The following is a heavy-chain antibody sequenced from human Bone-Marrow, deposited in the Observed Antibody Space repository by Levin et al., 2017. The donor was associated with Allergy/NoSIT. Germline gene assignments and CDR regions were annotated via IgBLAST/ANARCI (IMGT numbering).Heavy chain of an antibody. J-gene: IGHJ4*02. CDR1: GGSISSRDHY. CDR3: ASDAMVRGVSDH. V-gene: IGHV4-30-4*01. D-gene: IGHD3-10*01. CDR2: IYYSGAA. Sequence: KPSETLSLTCAVSGGSISSRDHYWSWIRQSPGGGLEWIGCIYYSGAAYYNPSLTSRLSMSVDTSKDQFFLELSSVTAADTAVYYCASDAMVRGVSDHWGQGILVTVSS.